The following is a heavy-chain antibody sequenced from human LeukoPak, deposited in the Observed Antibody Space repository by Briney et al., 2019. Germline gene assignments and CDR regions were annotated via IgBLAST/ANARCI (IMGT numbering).Heavy chain of an antibody. CDR3: AKDQKWELLPFDY. D-gene: IGHD1-26*01. V-gene: IGHV3-23*01. J-gene: IGHJ4*02. CDR1: GFTFSSYW. CDR2: ISGSGGST. Sequence: PGGSLRLSCAASGFTFSSYWMHWVRQAPGKGLEWVSAISGSGGSTYYADSVKGRFTISRDNSKNTLYLQMNSLRAEDTAVYYCAKDQKWELLPFDYWGQGTLVTVSS.